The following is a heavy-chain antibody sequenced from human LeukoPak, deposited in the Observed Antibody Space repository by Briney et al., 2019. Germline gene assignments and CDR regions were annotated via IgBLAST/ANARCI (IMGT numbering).Heavy chain of an antibody. CDR1: GFTFSSYS. CDR3: AKDSLYDSSGLSWFDP. V-gene: IGHV3-9*01. D-gene: IGHD3-22*01. Sequence: PGGSLRLSCAASGFTFSSYSMNWVRQAPGKGLEWVSGISWNSGSIGYADSVKGRFTISRDNAKNSLYLQMNSLRAEDTALYYCAKDSLYDSSGLSWFDPWGQGTLVTVSS. CDR2: ISWNSGSI. J-gene: IGHJ5*02.